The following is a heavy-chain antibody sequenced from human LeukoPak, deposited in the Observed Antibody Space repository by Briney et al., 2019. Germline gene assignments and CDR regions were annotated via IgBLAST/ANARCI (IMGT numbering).Heavy chain of an antibody. V-gene: IGHV3-30*02. J-gene: IGHJ4*02. CDR3: AYSSSWYAKN. CDR2: IRYDGKKT. CDR1: TFTFSDYG. D-gene: IGHD6-13*01. Sequence: GGSLRLSCVGSTFTFSDYGMHWVRQAPGKGLEWVAFIRYDGKKTYYADSAKGRFTISRDNSKNTLYLQMNSLRAEDTAVYYCAYSSSWYAKNWGQGTLVTVSS.